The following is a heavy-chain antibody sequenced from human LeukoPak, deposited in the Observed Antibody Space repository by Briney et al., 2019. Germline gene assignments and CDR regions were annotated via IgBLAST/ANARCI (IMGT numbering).Heavy chain of an antibody. D-gene: IGHD3-22*01. CDR3: ARATFYYDNDAFDI. J-gene: IGHJ3*02. CDR2: INPNSGVT. CDR1: GYTFTSYG. V-gene: IGHV1-2*02. Sequence: ASVKVSCKASGYTFTSYGISWVRQAPGQGLEWTGWINPNSGVTNYAQKFQGRVTMTRDTSINTAYMELSRLRSDDTAVYYCARATFYYDNDAFDIWGQGTMVTVSS.